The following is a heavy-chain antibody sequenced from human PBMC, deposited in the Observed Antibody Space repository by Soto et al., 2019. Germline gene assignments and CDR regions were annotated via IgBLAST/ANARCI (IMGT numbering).Heavy chain of an antibody. V-gene: IGHV3-74*01. D-gene: IGHD3-9*01. CDR2: VNPDWTIT. CDR1: GYTFSHYW. J-gene: IGHJ4*02. Sequence: GALRLSCAAYGYTFSHYWMNWVRPDQGKGRVWVSRVNPDWTITTYADSVQGRFTISRDTAKNTLYLQSNSRGGKDTALYYCSYDTFGDKDFWRQGTTVTVPS. CDR3: SYDTFGDKDF.